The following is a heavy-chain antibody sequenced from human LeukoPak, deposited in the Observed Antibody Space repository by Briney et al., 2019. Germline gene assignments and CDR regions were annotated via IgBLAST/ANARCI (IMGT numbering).Heavy chain of an antibody. CDR1: GFTVSSNY. D-gene: IGHD2-2*01. CDR2: TYSGGST. V-gene: IGHV3-53*01. Sequence: GGSLRLSCAASGFTVSSNYMSWVRQAPGKGLEWVSVTYSGGSTYYTDSVKGRFTISRDISKNTLYLQMNSLRAEDTAVYYCARGVVVVPAAPPGWFDPWGQGTLVTVSS. J-gene: IGHJ5*02. CDR3: ARGVVVVPAAPPGWFDP.